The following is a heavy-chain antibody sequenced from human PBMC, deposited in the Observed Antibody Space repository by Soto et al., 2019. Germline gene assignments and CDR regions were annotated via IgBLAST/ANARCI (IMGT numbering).Heavy chain of an antibody. CDR3: AKDLIGYSGGWATNYYYGMDV. V-gene: IGHV3-23*01. CDR1: GFTFSSVA. CDR2: ISGSGDST. J-gene: IGHJ6*02. D-gene: IGHD6-19*01. Sequence: PGGSLRLSCAGSGFTFSSVAMTWVRQAPGKGLEWVSSISGSGDSTYYADSVKGRFTISRDNSKNTLYLHLNSLRAEDTAVYYCAKDLIGYSGGWATNYYYGMDVWGQGTTVTVSS.